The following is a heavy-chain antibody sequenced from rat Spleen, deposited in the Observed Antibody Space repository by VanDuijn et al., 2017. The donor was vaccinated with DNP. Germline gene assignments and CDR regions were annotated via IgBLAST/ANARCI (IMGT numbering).Heavy chain of an antibody. CDR2: IWAGGST. CDR3: ARDLIIRDTTSAMDV. D-gene: IGHD4-3*01. V-gene: IGHV2-72*01. CDR1: GFSITSNG. J-gene: IGHJ4*01. Sequence: QVQLEESGPGLMQPSETLSLTCTVSGFSITSNGVGWVRQPLGKGLVWMGTIWAGGSTNYNSAVQSRLSISRDTSKSQVFLKLNSLQTEDTATYYCARDLIIRDTTSAMDVWGQGTSVTVSS.